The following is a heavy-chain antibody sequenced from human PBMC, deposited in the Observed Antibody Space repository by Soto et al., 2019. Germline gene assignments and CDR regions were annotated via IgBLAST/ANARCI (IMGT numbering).Heavy chain of an antibody. CDR1: GGSISSGDYY. CDR2: IYYSGST. Sequence: SETLSLTCTVSGGSISSGDYYWSWIRQPPGKGLEWIGYIYYSGSTYYNPSLKSRVTISVDTSKNQFSLKLSPVTAADTAVYYCARVSGNYYDSSGYWFDPWGQGTLVTVSS. D-gene: IGHD3-22*01. V-gene: IGHV4-30-4*01. J-gene: IGHJ5*02. CDR3: ARVSGNYYDSSGYWFDP.